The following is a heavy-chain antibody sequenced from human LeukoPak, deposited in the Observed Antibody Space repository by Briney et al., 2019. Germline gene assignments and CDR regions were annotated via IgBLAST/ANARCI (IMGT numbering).Heavy chain of an antibody. CDR1: GFTFSNYW. Sequence: PGGSLRLSCAASGFTFSNYWMSWVRQAPGKGLEGVANMKHDGSEKYYVDSVKGRFTISRDNAKNSLYLQMNSLRAEDTAVYYCARKQSRAASYYYYYYVDVWGKGTTVTVSS. D-gene: IGHD2-15*01. CDR3: ARKQSRAASYYYYYYVDV. J-gene: IGHJ6*03. V-gene: IGHV3-7*01. CDR2: MKHDGSEK.